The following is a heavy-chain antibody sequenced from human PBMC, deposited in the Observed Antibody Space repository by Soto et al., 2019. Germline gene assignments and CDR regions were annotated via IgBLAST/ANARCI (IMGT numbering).Heavy chain of an antibody. Sequence: ASVKVSCKGSEYTFTSYDINWVRQATGQGLEWMGWMNPNSGNTGYPQKFQGRVTMTWNTSISTAYMELSSLRSEDTAVYYCARGPFCSGCACLSLVGYYFEFWGPGTSVTVSS. J-gene: IGHJ4*02. CDR3: ARGPFCSGCACLSLVGYYFEF. CDR1: EYTFTSYD. CDR2: MNPNSGNT. V-gene: IGHV1-8*01. D-gene: IGHD3-3*01.